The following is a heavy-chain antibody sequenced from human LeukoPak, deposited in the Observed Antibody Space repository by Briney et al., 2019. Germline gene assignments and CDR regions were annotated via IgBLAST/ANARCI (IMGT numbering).Heavy chain of an antibody. CDR2: IYPGDSDT. CDR3: ARHHDYGDYGCFDY. J-gene: IGHJ4*02. V-gene: IGHV5-51*01. CDR1: GYSFTSYW. D-gene: IGHD4-17*01. Sequence: GESLKISCKGSGYSFTSYWIGWVRQMPGKGLEWMGIIYPGDSDTRYSPSFQGQVTISADKSIRTAYLQWSSLKASVTAIYYCARHHDYGDYGCFDYWGQGTLVTVSS.